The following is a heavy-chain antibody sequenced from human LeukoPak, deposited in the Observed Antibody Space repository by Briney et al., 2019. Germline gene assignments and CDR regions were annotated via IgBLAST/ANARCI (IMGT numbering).Heavy chain of an antibody. V-gene: IGHV4-4*02. CDR2: ISHSGAT. Sequence: SETLSLTCAVSGDPITSANWWSWVRQSPGKGLEWIGEISHSGATNHNPSLKSRVTMSLDKSKNQLSLRVNSVTAADAAVYYCVRGDDYIFDYWGQGTLVTVSS. D-gene: IGHD4-11*01. CDR1: GDPITSANW. J-gene: IGHJ4*02. CDR3: VRGDDYIFDY.